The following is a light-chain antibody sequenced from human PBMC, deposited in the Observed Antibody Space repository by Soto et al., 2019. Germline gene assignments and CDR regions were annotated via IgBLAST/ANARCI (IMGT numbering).Light chain of an antibody. CDR2: DAS. CDR3: QQRSNWPPT. V-gene: IGKV3-11*01. J-gene: IGKJ1*01. CDR1: QTIRSD. Sequence: EIVLTQSPATLSLSPGERATLSCRASQTIRSDLAWYQQKPGQAPRLLIYDASTRATGIPARFSGSGSGTDFTLTITSLEPEDFAVYYCQQRSNWPPTFGQGTKVDIK.